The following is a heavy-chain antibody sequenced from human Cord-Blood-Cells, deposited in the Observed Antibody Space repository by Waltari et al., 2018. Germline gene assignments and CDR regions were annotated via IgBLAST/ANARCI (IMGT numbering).Heavy chain of an antibody. CDR3: ASGGAYYDILTGYYY. V-gene: IGHV4-34*01. D-gene: IGHD3-9*01. CDR1: GGSFSGYY. CDR2: INHSGRT. J-gene: IGHJ4*02. Sequence: QVQLQQWGAGLLKPSETLSLTCAVYGGSFSGYYWSWLRQPPGKGREWSGEINHSGRTSYNPSLKSRVTISVDTSKNQFSRKRISVTAADTAVYYCASGGAYYDILTGYYYWGQGTLVTVSS.